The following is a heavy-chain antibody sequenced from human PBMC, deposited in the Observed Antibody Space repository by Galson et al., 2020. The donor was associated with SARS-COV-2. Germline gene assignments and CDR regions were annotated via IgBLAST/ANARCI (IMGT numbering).Heavy chain of an antibody. J-gene: IGHJ5*02. D-gene: IGHD2-15*01. V-gene: IGHV4-34*01. CDR2: IHHSGTT. CDR1: GGSFSDYY. Sequence: SETLSLTCAVYGGSFSDYYWSWIRQPPGKGLEWIGEIHHSGTTNYTPSLKSRITISLDTSKNNFSLKVSSVTAADTAVYYCARGRYCSGGNCRLRGVALFDPWGQGTLVTVSS. CDR3: ARGRYCSGGNCRLRGVALFDP.